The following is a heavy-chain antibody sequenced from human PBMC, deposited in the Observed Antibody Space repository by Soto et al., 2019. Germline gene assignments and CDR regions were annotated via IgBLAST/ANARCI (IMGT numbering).Heavy chain of an antibody. D-gene: IGHD6-13*01. CDR1: GYTFTSYG. Sequence: QVQLVQSGAEVKKPGASVKVSCKASGYTFTSYGISWVGQAPGQGLEWIGWISAYNGNTHYAQTLQGRVTITTDTSTTTAYMELRSLISDDTAVYYCARDFNIAAAGNCFDPWGQGTLVTVSS. V-gene: IGHV1-18*01. CDR3: ARDFNIAAAGNCFDP. J-gene: IGHJ5*02. CDR2: ISAYNGNT.